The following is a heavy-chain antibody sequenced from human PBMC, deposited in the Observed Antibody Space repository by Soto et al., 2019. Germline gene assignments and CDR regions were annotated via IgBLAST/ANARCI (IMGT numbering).Heavy chain of an antibody. CDR1: GGSISSGVYS. CDR2: IYPTGNT. CDR3: ARAPPGPAPRWGV. Sequence: PSETLSLTCTVSGGSISSGVYSWIWIRQTPGKGLDWIGYIYPTGNTYYNPSLENRATLSIDTSQNQFSLQLTSVTAADTAVYYCARAPPGPAPRWGVWGHGTTVTVSS. J-gene: IGHJ6*02. V-gene: IGHV4-30-2*01. D-gene: IGHD3-16*01.